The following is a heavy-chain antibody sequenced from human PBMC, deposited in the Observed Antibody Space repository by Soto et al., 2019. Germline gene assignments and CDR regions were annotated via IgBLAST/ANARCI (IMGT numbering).Heavy chain of an antibody. CDR3: ARDLGSCSGGSCQYYFDY. V-gene: IGHV1-69*08. D-gene: IGHD2-15*01. J-gene: IGHJ4*02. CDR2: IIPILGIA. Sequence: QVQLVQSGAEVKKPGSSVKVSCKASGGTFSSYTISWVRQAPGQGLEWMGRIIPILGIANYAQKFQGRVTITADKYTSTAYMELSRLRSEDTAVYYCARDLGSCSGGSCQYYFDYWGQGTLVTVSS. CDR1: GGTFSSYT.